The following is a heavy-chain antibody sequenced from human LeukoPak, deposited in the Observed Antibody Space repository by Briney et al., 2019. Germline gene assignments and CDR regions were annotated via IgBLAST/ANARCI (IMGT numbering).Heavy chain of an antibody. CDR1: GGSISSSSYY. CDR3: ARVASGYDVFDI. V-gene: IGHV4-39*07. CDR2: IYYSGST. Sequence: SETLSLTCTVSGGSISSSSYYWGWIRQPPGKGLEWIGSIYYSGSTNYNPSLKSRVTISVDTSKNQFSLKLSSVTAADTAVFYCARVASGYDVFDIWGQGTMVTVSS. J-gene: IGHJ3*02. D-gene: IGHD3-3*01.